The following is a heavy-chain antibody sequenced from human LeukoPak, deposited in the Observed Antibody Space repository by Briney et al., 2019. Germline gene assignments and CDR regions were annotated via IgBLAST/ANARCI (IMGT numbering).Heavy chain of an antibody. D-gene: IGHD2-21*01. V-gene: IGHV1-2*02. Sequence: GGSLRLSCAASGFTFSTYAMHWVRQAPGQGLEWMGWINPNSGGTNYAQKFQGRVTMTRDTSISTAYMELSRLRSDDTAVYYCAREGVVGSRVVFDYWGQGTLVTVSS. CDR3: AREGVVGSRVVFDY. CDR2: INPNSGGT. CDR1: GFTFSTYA. J-gene: IGHJ4*02.